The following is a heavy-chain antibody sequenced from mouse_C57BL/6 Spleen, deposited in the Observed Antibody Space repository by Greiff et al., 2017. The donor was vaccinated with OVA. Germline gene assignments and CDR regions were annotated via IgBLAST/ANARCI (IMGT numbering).Heavy chain of an antibody. CDR1: GYTFTSYW. J-gene: IGHJ2*01. V-gene: IGHV1-69*01. CDR2: IDPSDSYT. D-gene: IGHD3-2*02. Sequence: QVQLQQPGAELVMPGASVKLSCKASGYTFTSYWMHWVKQRPGQGLEWIGEIDPSDSYTTYNQKFKGKSTLTVDKSSSTAYMQLSSLTSEDSAVYYCARCDSSGSDLSFDYWGQGTTLTVSS. CDR3: ARCDSSGSDLSFDY.